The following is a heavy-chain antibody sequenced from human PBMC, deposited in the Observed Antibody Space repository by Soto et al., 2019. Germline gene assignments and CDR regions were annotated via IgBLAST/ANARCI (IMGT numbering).Heavy chain of an antibody. CDR2: ISYDGSNK. CDR3: ARRRGVVVAATPVDY. CDR1: GFTFSSYA. V-gene: IGHV3-30-3*01. D-gene: IGHD2-15*01. J-gene: IGHJ4*02. Sequence: QVQLVESGGGVVQPGRSLRLSCAASGFTFSSYAMHWVRQAPGKGLEWVAVISYDGSNKYYADSVKGRFTISRDNSKNTLYLQMNSLRAEDTAVYYCARRRGVVVAATPVDYWGQGTLVTVSS.